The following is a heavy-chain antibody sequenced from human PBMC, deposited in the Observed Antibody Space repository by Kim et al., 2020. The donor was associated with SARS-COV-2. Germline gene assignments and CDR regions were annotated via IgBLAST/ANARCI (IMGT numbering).Heavy chain of an antibody. CDR2: YYSGPT. J-gene: IGHJ4*02. V-gene: IGHV4-39*01. Sequence: YYSGPTYYNPSLKSRVTISIDTSKNQFSLKLRSVTAADTAVYYCARRGDYWGQGTLVTVSS. CDR3: ARRGDY.